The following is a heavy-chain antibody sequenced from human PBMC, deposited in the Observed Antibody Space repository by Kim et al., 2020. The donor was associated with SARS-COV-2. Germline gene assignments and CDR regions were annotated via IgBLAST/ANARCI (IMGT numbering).Heavy chain of an antibody. J-gene: IGHJ2*01. CDR2: ISGSGGST. Sequence: GGSLRLSCAASGFTFSSYVMSWVRQAPGKGLEWVSGISGSGGSTYYADSVKGRFTISRDNSKNTLYLQMNSLRAEDTAVYYCAKGPYTNHCGSFDLWGRGTLVTVSS. D-gene: IGHD1-1*01. V-gene: IGHV3-23*01. CDR1: GFTFSSYV. CDR3: AKGPYTNHCGSFDL.